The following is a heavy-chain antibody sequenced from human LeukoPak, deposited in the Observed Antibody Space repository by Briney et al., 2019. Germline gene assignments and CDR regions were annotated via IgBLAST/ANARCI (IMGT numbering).Heavy chain of an antibody. Sequence: GASVKVSCKASGGTFSSYAISWVRQAPGQGLEWMGGIIPIFGTANYAQKFQGRVTITTDESTSTAYMELSSLRSEDTAVYYCARGGEWELLVVFDYWGQGTLVTVSS. J-gene: IGHJ4*02. CDR1: GGTFSSYA. V-gene: IGHV1-69*05. CDR2: IIPIFGTA. D-gene: IGHD1-26*01. CDR3: ARGGEWELLVVFDY.